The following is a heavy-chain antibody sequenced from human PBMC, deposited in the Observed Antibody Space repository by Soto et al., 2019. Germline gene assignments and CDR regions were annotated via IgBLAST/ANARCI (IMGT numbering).Heavy chain of an antibody. V-gene: IGHV1-69*12. J-gene: IGHJ4*02. CDR2: IIPIFGTA. CDR3: ATSTAAIKRDGYKYSPAFL. CDR1: GGTFSSYA. Sequence: QVQLVQSGAEVKKPGSSVKVSCKASGGTFSSYAISWVRQAPGQGLEWMGGIIPIFGTANYAQKFQGRVTITADESTSTAYMELSSLRSEDTAVYYCATSTAAIKRDGYKYSPAFLWGQGTLVTVSS. D-gene: IGHD5-12*01.